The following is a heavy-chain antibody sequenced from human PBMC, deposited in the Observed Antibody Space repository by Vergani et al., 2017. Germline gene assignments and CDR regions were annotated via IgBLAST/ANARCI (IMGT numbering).Heavy chain of an antibody. CDR3: ASQWGTMAFDY. CDR2: INHRGST. J-gene: IGHJ4*02. V-gene: IGHV4-34*01. D-gene: IGHD3-10*01. Sequence: QVQLQQWGAGLLKPSETLSLTCAVYGGSFSGYYWSWIRQPPGKGLEWIGEINHRGSTNYNPSLKSRVTISVDTSKNQFSLKLSSVTAADTAVYYCASQWGTMAFDYWGQGTLVTVSS. CDR1: GGSFSGYY.